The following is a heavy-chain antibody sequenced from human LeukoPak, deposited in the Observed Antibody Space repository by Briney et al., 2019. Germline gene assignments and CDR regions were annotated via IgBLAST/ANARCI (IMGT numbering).Heavy chain of an antibody. CDR1: GYTFTSYD. CDR3: ARVASDDFWSGYMV. CDR2: MNPNSGNT. J-gene: IGHJ3*01. Sequence: GASVKVSCKASGYTFTSYDINWVRQATGQGLEWMGWMNPNSGNTGYAQKFQGRVTMTRNTSISTAYMELSSLRSEDTAVYYCARVASDDFWSGYMVWGQGTMVTVSS. D-gene: IGHD3-3*01. V-gene: IGHV1-8*01.